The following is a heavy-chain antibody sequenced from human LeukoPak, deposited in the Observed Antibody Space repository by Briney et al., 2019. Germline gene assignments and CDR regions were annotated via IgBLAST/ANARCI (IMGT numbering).Heavy chain of an antibody. J-gene: IGHJ4*02. CDR3: AKTGTTWYYFDY. V-gene: IGHV3-23*01. CDR2: IGGSGGRT. Sequence: GGSLRLSCSASGFTFKSYAMNWVRQAPGKGLEWVSSIGGSGGRTYYADSVTGRFSISRDNSKNTLYLQMNSLRAEDTAVYYCAKTGTTWYYFDYWGQGTLVTVSS. D-gene: IGHD1-1*01. CDR1: GFTFKSYA.